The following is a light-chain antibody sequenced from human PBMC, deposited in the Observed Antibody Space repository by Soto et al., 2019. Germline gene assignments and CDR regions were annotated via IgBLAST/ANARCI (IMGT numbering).Light chain of an antibody. V-gene: IGKV1-39*01. J-gene: IGKJ4*01. CDR2: AAS. Sequence: DIQMTQSPSSLSASVGDRVTITCRASQRISSYLNWYQQKPGKAPKLLIYAASSLQSRVPSRFSGSGSGTDFTLTISSLQPEDFATYYCQQSYSTPLTFGGGTKVEIK. CDR1: QRISSY. CDR3: QQSYSTPLT.